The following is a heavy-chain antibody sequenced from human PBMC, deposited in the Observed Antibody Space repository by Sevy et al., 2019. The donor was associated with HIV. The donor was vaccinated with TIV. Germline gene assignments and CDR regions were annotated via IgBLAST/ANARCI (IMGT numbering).Heavy chain of an antibody. CDR2: ISSSSSYI. CDR3: AGGGGSPNWFDP. J-gene: IGHJ5*02. Sequence: GGSLRLSCAASGFTFSSYSMNWVRQAPGKGLEWVSSISSSSSYIYYADSVKGRFTISSDNAKNSLYLQMNSLRAEDTAVYYCAGGGGSPNWFDPWGQGTLVTVSS. CDR1: GFTFSSYS. D-gene: IGHD2-15*01. V-gene: IGHV3-21*01.